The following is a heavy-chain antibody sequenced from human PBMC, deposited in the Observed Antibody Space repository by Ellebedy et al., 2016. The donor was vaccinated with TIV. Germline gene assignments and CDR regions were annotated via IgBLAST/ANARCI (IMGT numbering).Heavy chain of an antibody. CDR2: IIPIFGTA. D-gene: IGHD5-24*01. Sequence: SVKVSCXASGCTFSSYAISWVRQAPGQGLKWMGGIIPIFGTANYAQKFQGRVTITADESTSTAYMELSSLRSEDTAVYYCARVGMATTLDYWGQGTLVTVSS. J-gene: IGHJ4*02. CDR3: ARVGMATTLDY. CDR1: GCTFSSYA. V-gene: IGHV1-69*13.